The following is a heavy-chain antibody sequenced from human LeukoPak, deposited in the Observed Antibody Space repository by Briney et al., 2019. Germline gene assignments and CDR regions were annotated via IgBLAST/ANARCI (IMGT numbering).Heavy chain of an antibody. V-gene: IGHV4-4*07. Sequence: SETLSLTCTVSGGSISSYYWSWIRQPAGKGLEWIGRIYTSGSTNYNPSLKSRVTMSVDTSKNQFSLKLSSVTAADTAVYHCARGVYCSGGNCYFDYWGQGTLVTVSS. J-gene: IGHJ4*02. CDR2: IYTSGST. CDR1: GGSISSYY. CDR3: ARGVYCSGGNCYFDY. D-gene: IGHD2-15*01.